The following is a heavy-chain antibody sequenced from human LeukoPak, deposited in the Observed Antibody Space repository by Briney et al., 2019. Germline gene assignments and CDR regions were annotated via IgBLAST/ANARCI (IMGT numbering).Heavy chain of an antibody. CDR1: GGSISSHSYY. D-gene: IGHD6-13*01. CDR3: ARGLQGAYSSSSGDY. V-gene: IGHV4-39*07. Sequence: PSETLSLTCTVSGGSISSHSYYWGWIRQPPGKGLEWIGSVYYSGSTYYNQSLKSRVTISVDTSKNQFSLKLSSVTAADTAVYYCARGLQGAYSSSSGDYWGQGTLVTVSS. CDR2: VYYSGST. J-gene: IGHJ4*02.